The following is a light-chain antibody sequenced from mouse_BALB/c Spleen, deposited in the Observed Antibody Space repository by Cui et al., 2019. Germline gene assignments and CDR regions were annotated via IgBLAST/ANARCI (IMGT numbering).Light chain of an antibody. CDR3: QQYNSYPWT. CDR2: SAS. CDR1: QNVGTN. Sequence: DIVMTRSQKFMSTSVGDRVSVTRKASQNVGTNVAWYQQKPGQSPKALIYSASYRYSGVPDRFTGSGSGTDFTLTISNVQSEDLAEYFCQQYNSYPWTFGGGTKLEIK. V-gene: IGKV6-15*01. J-gene: IGKJ1*01.